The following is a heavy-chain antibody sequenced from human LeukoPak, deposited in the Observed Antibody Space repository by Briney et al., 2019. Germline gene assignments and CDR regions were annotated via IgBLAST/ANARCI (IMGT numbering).Heavy chain of an antibody. CDR2: VNPSDGST. Sequence: GASVKVSCKASGYSFTSYHMHWVRQAPGQGLESMGIVNPSDGSTSYAQKFQGRVTMTRDTSTSTVYMELSSLRSDDTAVYYCARRVYCSSTSCYHYYYYMDVWGKGTTVTVSS. CDR3: ARRVYCSSTSCYHYYYYMDV. V-gene: IGHV1-46*03. J-gene: IGHJ6*03. CDR1: GYSFTSYH. D-gene: IGHD2-2*01.